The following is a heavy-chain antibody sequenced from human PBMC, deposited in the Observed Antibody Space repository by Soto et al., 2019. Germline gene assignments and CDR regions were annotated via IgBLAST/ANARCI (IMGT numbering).Heavy chain of an antibody. CDR3: ARLRGSTSPSYYYGMDV. J-gene: IGHJ6*02. D-gene: IGHD6-13*01. V-gene: IGHV4-4*02. CDR1: DDSITSTNW. CDR2: IYHSGST. Sequence: QVQLQESGPGLVKPSGTLSLTCAVSDDSITSTNWWSWVRQPPGKGLEWIGEIYHSGSTNYNPSLKSRVTISVDKSKKQFSLKLSSVTAADTAVYYCARLRGSTSPSYYYGMDVWGQGTTVTVSS.